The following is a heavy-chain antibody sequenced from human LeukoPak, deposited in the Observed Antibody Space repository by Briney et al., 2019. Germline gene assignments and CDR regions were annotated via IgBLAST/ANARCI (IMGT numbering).Heavy chain of an antibody. Sequence: GGSLRLSCAASGFTFSSYAMSWVRQAPGKGLEWASAISGSGDTTYYADSVKGRFTVSRDNSKNTLYLQMNSLRAEDAAVYYCAKDNYNYYGSGSYYNFDYWAREPWSPSPQ. CDR1: GFTFSSYA. D-gene: IGHD3-10*01. V-gene: IGHV3-23*01. CDR2: ISGSGDTT. CDR3: AKDNYNYYGSGSYYNFDY. J-gene: IGHJ4*02.